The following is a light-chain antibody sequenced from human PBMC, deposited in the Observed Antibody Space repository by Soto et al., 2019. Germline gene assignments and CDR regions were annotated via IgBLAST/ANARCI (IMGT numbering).Light chain of an antibody. Sequence: QLVLTQSPSASASLGASVKITCTLSSGHSNYAIAWHQQQSEKGPRYLMKLNSDGSHTKGDAIPDRFSGSSSGAERYLTISSLQSEDEADYYCQTWGSGIVVFGGGTKLTVL. J-gene: IGLJ2*01. CDR2: LNSDGSH. CDR1: SGHSNYA. V-gene: IGLV4-69*01. CDR3: QTWGSGIVV.